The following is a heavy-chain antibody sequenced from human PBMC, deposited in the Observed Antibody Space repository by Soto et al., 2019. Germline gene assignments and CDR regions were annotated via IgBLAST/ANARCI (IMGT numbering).Heavy chain of an antibody. CDR2: MNPNSGNT. J-gene: IGHJ4*02. V-gene: IGHV1-8*01. D-gene: IGHD2-15*01. CDR3: AGGRRSGGSCYLY. CDR1: GYSFTSYD. Sequence: GASVKVSCKASGYSFTSYDIYWVRQATGQGLEWTGWMNPNSGNTGYAQKFRGRVTMTRNTSISTAYMELTSLRSDDTAVYYCAGGRRSGGSCYLYWGQGTLVTVPQ.